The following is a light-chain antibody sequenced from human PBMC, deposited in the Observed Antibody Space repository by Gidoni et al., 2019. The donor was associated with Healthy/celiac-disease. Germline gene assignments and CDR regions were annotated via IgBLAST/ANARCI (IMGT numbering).Light chain of an antibody. V-gene: IGKV3-11*01. Sequence: DTVLTQSPATLSLSPGARPTLPCRASQRVSSYLAWYQQKPGQAPRLLIHDASNRATGIPARFSGSGSWTDFTLTISSLEHEDFAVYYCQQRSNWPPITFGQGTRLEIK. CDR1: QRVSSY. CDR2: DAS. CDR3: QQRSNWPPIT. J-gene: IGKJ5*01.